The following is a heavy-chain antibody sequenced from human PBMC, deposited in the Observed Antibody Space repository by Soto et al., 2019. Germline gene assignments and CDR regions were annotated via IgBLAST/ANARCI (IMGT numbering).Heavy chain of an antibody. J-gene: IGHJ4*02. CDR3: AKDLIYGYNSGRPFDS. CDR2: IGSRGDST. Sequence: EVQLLESGGGLVQPGGSLRLSCAASGFTFSSFAMSWVRQAPGKGLECVSAIGSRGDSTYYADSVKGRFTISRDNSKSTLYLQMNSLRGEDTAVYYCAKDLIYGYNSGRPFDSWSQGTLVTVSS. CDR1: GFTFSSFA. V-gene: IGHV3-23*01. D-gene: IGHD6-19*01.